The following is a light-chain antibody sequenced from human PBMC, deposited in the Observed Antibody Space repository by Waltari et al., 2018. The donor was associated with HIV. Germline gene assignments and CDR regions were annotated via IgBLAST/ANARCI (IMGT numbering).Light chain of an antibody. CDR1: QAIKTY. V-gene: IGKV1-39*01. J-gene: IGKJ1*01. CDR3: QQSFSTPWT. Sequence: DIKMTQSPSSLSASMGNRITINYRASQAIKTYLKWYAQKPGEAPKLLIFDATRLHTGVTSRFSGTGTGTHFSLTISSLQPEDSGTYYCQQSFSTPWTFGQGTKV. CDR2: DAT.